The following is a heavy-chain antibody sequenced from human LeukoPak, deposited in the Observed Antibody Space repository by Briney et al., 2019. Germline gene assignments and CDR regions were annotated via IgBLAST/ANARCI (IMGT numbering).Heavy chain of an antibody. CDR2: INPNSGGT. CDR3: ARDPTSSWETAFDI. D-gene: IGHD1-26*01. J-gene: IGHJ3*02. Sequence: ASVKVSCKASGYTFTGYYMHWVRQAPGQGLEWMGWINPNSGGTSYSQKFQGRVTMTRDTSISTAYMDLSKLRSDDTAVYYCARDPTSSWETAFDIWGQGTMVTVSS. V-gene: IGHV1-2*02. CDR1: GYTFTGYY.